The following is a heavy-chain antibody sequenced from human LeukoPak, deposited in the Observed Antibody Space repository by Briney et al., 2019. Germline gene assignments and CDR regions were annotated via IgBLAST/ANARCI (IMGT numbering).Heavy chain of an antibody. CDR1: GFTFSSYA. Sequence: GGSLRLSCAASGFTFSSYAMSWVRQAPGKGLEWVSAISGSGGSTYYADSVKGRFTISRDNSKNTLYLQMNSPRAEDTAVYYCVIDLRLYGGYLSYYFDNWGQGTLVTVSS. V-gene: IGHV3-23*01. J-gene: IGHJ4*02. CDR3: VIDLRLYGGYLSYYFDN. D-gene: IGHD5-12*01. CDR2: ISGSGGST.